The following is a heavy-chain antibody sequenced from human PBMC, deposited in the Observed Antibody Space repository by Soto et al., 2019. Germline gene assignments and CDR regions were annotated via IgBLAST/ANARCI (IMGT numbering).Heavy chain of an antibody. CDR1: GFTFSSYA. CDR3: ERGVRFLEWLLYHFDY. J-gene: IGHJ4*02. Sequence: GGSLRLSCAASGFTFSSYAMHWVRQAPGKGLEWVAVISYDGSNKYYADSVKGRFTISRDNSKNTLYLQMNSLRAEDTAVYYSERGVRFLEWLLYHFDYWGQGTRVTVSS. D-gene: IGHD3-3*01. V-gene: IGHV3-30-3*01. CDR2: ISYDGSNK.